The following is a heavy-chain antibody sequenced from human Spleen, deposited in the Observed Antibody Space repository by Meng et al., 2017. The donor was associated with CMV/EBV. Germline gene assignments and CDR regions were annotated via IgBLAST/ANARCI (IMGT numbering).Heavy chain of an antibody. CDR1: GFTLRRYW. CDR2: IDSDGRDI. Sequence: VQLVESGGGLVQPGGSLRLSCAVSGFTLRRYWMHWVRQAPGKGLEWVSRIDSDGRDITYADSVRGRFTISRDDAKNTLYLQMNSLRAEDTAVYYCASEVYWGQGTLVTVSS. CDR3: ASEVY. J-gene: IGHJ4*02. V-gene: IGHV3-74*03.